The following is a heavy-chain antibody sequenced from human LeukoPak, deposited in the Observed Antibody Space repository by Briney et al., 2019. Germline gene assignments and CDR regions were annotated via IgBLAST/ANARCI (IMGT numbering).Heavy chain of an antibody. Sequence: GRSLRLSCTASGFTFGDYAMSWVRQAPGKGLEWVGFIRSKAYGGTTEYAASVKGRFTISRDDSKSIAYLQMNSLKTEDTAVYYCTRNYYGSGSYVDYWGQGTLVTVSS. D-gene: IGHD3-10*01. V-gene: IGHV3-49*04. J-gene: IGHJ4*02. CDR2: IRSKAYGGTT. CDR3: TRNYYGSGSYVDY. CDR1: GFTFGDYA.